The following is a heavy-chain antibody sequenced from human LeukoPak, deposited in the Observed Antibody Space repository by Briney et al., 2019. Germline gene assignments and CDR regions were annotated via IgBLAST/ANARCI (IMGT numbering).Heavy chain of an antibody. CDR1: VYTFSTCD. CDR3: ARVLGSISH. V-gene: IGHV1-8*01. J-gene: IGHJ4*02. CDR2: MNPNSGNT. Sequence: GASLKVSCTPSVYTFSTCDINWARQAAGQGLEWMGWMNPNSGNTGFAHKFQGRVTMTRDTSINTAYMQLSSLRSEDTAVYYCARVLGSISHWGQGTLVTVSS. D-gene: IGHD1-1*01.